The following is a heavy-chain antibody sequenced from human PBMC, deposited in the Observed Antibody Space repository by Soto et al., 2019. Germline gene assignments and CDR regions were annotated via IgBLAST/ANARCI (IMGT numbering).Heavy chain of an antibody. CDR3: ARDGRIAARPTYYFDY. V-gene: IGHV3-30-3*01. J-gene: IGHJ4*02. CDR2: ISYDGSNK. D-gene: IGHD6-6*01. Sequence: GGSLRLSCAASGFTFSSYAMHWVRQAPGKGLEWVAVISYDGSNKYYADSVKGRFTISRDNSKNTLYLQMNSLRAEDTAVYYCARDGRIAARPTYYFDYWGQGTLVTVSS. CDR1: GFTFSSYA.